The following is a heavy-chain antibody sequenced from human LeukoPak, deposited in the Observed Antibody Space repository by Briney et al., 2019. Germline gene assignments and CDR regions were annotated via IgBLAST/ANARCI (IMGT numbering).Heavy chain of an antibody. CDR2: INPNSGGT. J-gene: IGHJ3*02. Sequence: ASVKVSCKASGYTFTGYYMHWVRQAPGQGLEWMGRINPNSGGTNPAQKFQGRVTMTRDTSISTAYMELSRLRSDDTAVYYCARDPVYYDSSGYNDAFDIWGQGTMVTVSS. CDR1: GYTFTGYY. V-gene: IGHV1-2*06. D-gene: IGHD3-22*01. CDR3: ARDPVYYDSSGYNDAFDI.